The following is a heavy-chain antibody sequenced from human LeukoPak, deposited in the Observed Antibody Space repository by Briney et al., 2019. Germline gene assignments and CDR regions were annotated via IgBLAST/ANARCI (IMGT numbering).Heavy chain of an antibody. D-gene: IGHD2-8*01. CDR3: ARRRFVRGPDVVNPFDY. Sequence: SETLSLTCIVSGGSVSDYYWGWIRQPPGKGLEWIGSINYSGSTYYNPSLKSRVTISVDTSKNQFSLKLSSVTAADTAVYYCARRRFVRGPDVVNPFDYWGQGTLVTVSS. CDR2: INYSGST. J-gene: IGHJ4*02. CDR1: GGSVSDYY. V-gene: IGHV4-39*01.